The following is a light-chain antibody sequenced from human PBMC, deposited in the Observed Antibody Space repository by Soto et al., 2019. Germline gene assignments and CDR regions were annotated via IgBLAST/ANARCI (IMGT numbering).Light chain of an antibody. CDR1: QNINNW. CDR2: DAS. Sequence: DFQLTQSPSNLSASVGDRVTSTCRASQNINNWGAWYQQKPGKAPKFLIYDASTLPRGVPSRFSGSGFGTEFSLTISSLQPDAFGSYYWQNTRTFGPGTKVVIK. V-gene: IGKV1-5*01. CDR3: QNTRT. J-gene: IGKJ1*01.